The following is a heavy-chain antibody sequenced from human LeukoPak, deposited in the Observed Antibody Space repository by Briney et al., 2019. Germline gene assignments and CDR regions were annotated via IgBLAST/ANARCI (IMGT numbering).Heavy chain of an antibody. CDR3: ARSHLGYSYGPAGEY. J-gene: IGHJ4*02. D-gene: IGHD5-18*01. Sequence: ASVKVSCKASGYTFTSYAMHWVRQAPGQRLEWMGWINAGNGNTKYSQKFQGRVTITRDTSASTAYMELSSLRSEDTAVYYCARSHLGYSYGPAGEYWGQGTLVTVSS. CDR2: INAGNGNT. CDR1: GYTFTSYA. V-gene: IGHV1-3*01.